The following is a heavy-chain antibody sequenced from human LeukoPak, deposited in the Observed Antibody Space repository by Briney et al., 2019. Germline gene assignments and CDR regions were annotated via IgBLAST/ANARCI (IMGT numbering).Heavy chain of an antibody. CDR2: ISSDGSHE. D-gene: IGHD3-22*01. CDR1: GFTFSDHY. Sequence: GGSLRLSCATSGFTFSDHYMDWVRQAPGKGLEWVAVISSDGSHENYADSVKDRFTVSRDNSKNTLYLQMDSLRPEDTAVYYCAKDDYSGYYYTDYWGQGTLVTVSS. CDR3: AKDDYSGYYYTDY. J-gene: IGHJ4*02. V-gene: IGHV3-30*18.